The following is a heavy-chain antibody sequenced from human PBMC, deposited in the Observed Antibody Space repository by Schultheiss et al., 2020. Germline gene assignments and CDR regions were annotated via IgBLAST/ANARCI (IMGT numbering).Heavy chain of an antibody. CDR1: GFTFSSFD. Sequence: GESLKISCATSGFTFSSFDLTWVRQAPGKGLEWVSTISGSGGGKYYADSVRGRFTISRDNSRNTVSLQMNSLRAEDTAIYYCAKDHAAKEDSFDSWGHGTLVTVSS. V-gene: IGHV3-23*01. D-gene: IGHD2-15*01. CDR2: ISGSGGGK. CDR3: AKDHAAKEDSFDS. J-gene: IGHJ4*01.